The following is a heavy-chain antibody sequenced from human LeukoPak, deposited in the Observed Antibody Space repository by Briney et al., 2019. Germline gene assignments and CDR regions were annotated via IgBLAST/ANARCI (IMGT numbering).Heavy chain of an antibody. J-gene: IGHJ4*02. CDR3: TRGTVTTAYFDY. CDR1: GGSIFSYY. CDR2: IHYSGGT. D-gene: IGHD4-17*01. Sequence: SETLSLTCTVSGGSIFSYYWSWIRQPPGKGLEWIGYIHYSGGTKYNPSLKSRVTMSVDTSKNQFSLKVNSVTAADTAVYYCTRGTVTTAYFDYWGQGILVTVSS. V-gene: IGHV4-59*01.